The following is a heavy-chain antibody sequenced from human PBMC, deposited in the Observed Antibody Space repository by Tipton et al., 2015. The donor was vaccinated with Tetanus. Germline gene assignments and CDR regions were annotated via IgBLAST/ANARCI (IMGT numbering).Heavy chain of an antibody. CDR1: GASINVYY. V-gene: IGHV4-59*12. D-gene: IGHD3-16*02. CDR2: IYYSGST. Sequence: LRLSCTVPGASINVYYWSWLRQPAGKGLEWIGYIYYSGSTNYNPSLESRVTISVDTSKNQFSLKLSSVTAADTAVYYCARGSGELSFARAGFDYWGQGTHVTVSS. J-gene: IGHJ4*02. CDR3: ARGSGELSFARAGFDY.